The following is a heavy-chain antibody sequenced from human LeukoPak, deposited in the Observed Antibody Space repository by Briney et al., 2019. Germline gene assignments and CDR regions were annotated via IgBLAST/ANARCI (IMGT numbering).Heavy chain of an antibody. V-gene: IGHV1-69*05. CDR1: GGTFSSYA. CDR3: ARGDAVPAPMHHYYYYMDV. CDR2: IIPIFGTA. D-gene: IGHD2-2*01. J-gene: IGHJ6*03. Sequence: SVKVSCTASGGTFSSYAISWVRQAPGQGLEWIGGIIPIFGTANYAQKLQGRVTITTDESTSTAYMELSSLRSEDTAVYYCARGDAVPAPMHHYYYYMDVWGKGTTVTVSS.